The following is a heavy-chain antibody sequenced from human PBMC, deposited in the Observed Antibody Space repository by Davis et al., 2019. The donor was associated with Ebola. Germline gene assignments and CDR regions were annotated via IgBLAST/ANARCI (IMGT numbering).Heavy chain of an antibody. CDR1: GGSISSSSYY. Sequence: SETLSLTCTVSGGSISSSSYYWRWIRQPPGQGLEWIGSIYYSRSTYYNPSLKSRVTISVDTSKNQFSLKLSSVTAADTAVYYCARQVLNYYYGMDVWGKGTTVTVSS. CDR3: ARQVLNYYYGMDV. V-gene: IGHV4-39*01. J-gene: IGHJ6*04. CDR2: IYYSRST.